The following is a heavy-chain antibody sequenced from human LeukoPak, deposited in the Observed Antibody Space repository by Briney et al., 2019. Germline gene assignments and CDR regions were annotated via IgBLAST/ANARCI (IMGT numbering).Heavy chain of an antibody. CDR2: IDPSDSYT. CDR1: GYIFTGYW. D-gene: IGHD3-10*01. Sequence: PGESLKISCKGSGYIFTGYWISWVRQMPGKGLQWMGRIDPSDSYTDYSPSFQGHVTISVDKSISTAYLQWSSLKASDTAIYYCARKPYEYYSSEFEYWGQGTLVTVSS. CDR3: ARKPYEYYSSEFEY. V-gene: IGHV5-10-1*01. J-gene: IGHJ4*02.